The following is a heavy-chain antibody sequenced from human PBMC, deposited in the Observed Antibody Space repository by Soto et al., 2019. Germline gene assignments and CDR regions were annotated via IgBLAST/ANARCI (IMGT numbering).Heavy chain of an antibody. CDR2: ISYDGSNK. CDR3: AKDTEVGRYDFWSGYQRAVTPGGLDY. V-gene: IGHV3-30*18. Sequence: QVQLVESGGGVVQPGRSLRLSCAASGFTFSSYGMHWVRQAPGKGLEWVAVISYDGSNKYYADSVKGRFTISRDNSKTTLYLXXNXLXXEDTAVYYCAKDTEVGRYDFWSGYQRAVTPGGLDYWGQGTLVTVSS. CDR1: GFTFSSYG. J-gene: IGHJ4*02. D-gene: IGHD3-3*01.